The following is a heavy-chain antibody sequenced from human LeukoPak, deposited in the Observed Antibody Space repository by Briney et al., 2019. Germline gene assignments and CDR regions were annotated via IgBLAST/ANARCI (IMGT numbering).Heavy chain of an antibody. D-gene: IGHD3-22*01. CDR1: GYTFTGYY. CDR3: AGVYYYDSSGYYSPLNFDY. Sequence: ASVKVSCKASGYTFTGYYMHWVRQAPGQGLEWMGWINPNSGGTNYAQKFQGRVTMTRDTSISTAYMELSRLRSDDTAVYYCAGVYYYDSSGYYSPLNFDYWGQGTLVTVSS. CDR2: INPNSGGT. V-gene: IGHV1-2*02. J-gene: IGHJ4*02.